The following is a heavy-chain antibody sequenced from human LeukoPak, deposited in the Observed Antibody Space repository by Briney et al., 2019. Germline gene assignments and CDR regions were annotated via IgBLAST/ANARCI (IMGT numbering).Heavy chain of an antibody. D-gene: IGHD5-12*01. V-gene: IGHV4-61*02. Sequence: NPSQTLSLTCTVSGGSISSGSYYWSWIRQPAGKGLEWIGRIYTSGSTNYNPSLKSRVTISVDTSKNQFSLKLSSVTAADTAVYYCARVGGYGGTDIGDYWGQGTLFTVSS. J-gene: IGHJ4*02. CDR1: GGSISSGSYY. CDR2: IYTSGST. CDR3: ARVGGYGGTDIGDY.